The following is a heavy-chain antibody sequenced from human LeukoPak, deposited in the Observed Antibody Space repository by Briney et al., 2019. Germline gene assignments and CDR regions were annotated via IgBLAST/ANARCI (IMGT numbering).Heavy chain of an antibody. J-gene: IGHJ3*02. V-gene: IGHV1-18*01. CDR3: ARDHMLTGTPFEAFDI. D-gene: IGHD7-27*01. Sequence: ASVKVSCKASGYTFTSYGISWVRQAPGQGLEWIGWISAYNGNTNYAQKLQGRVTMTTDTSTSTAYMELRSLRSDDTAVYYCARDHMLTGTPFEAFDIWGQGTMVTVSS. CDR1: GYTFTSYG. CDR2: ISAYNGNT.